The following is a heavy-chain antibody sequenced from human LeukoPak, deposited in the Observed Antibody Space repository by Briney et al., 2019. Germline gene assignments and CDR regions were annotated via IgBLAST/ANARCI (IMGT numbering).Heavy chain of an antibody. CDR1: GGTFSSYA. D-gene: IGHD6-6*01. CDR2: IIPIFGTA. V-gene: IGHV1-69*05. Sequence: VASAKVSCKASGGTFSSYAISWVRQAPGQGLEWMGGIIPIFGTANYAQKFQGRVTITTDESTSTAYMELSSMRSEDTAVYYCARDVAARPPEYYYYYMDVWGKGTTVTVSS. J-gene: IGHJ6*03. CDR3: ARDVAARPPEYYYYYMDV.